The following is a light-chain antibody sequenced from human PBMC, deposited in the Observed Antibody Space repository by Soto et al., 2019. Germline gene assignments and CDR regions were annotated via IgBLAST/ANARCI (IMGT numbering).Light chain of an antibody. CDR1: SSNIGSNS. V-gene: IGLV1-44*01. CDR2: SNN. J-gene: IGLJ2*01. Sequence: QSVLTQAPSASGTPGQRVTISCSGSSSNIGSNSVNWYQQLPGPAPKLLIYSNNQRPSGVPDRFSGSKSGTSASLAISGLQSEDEADYYCAAWDDSLSGPVFGGGTKLTVL. CDR3: AAWDDSLSGPV.